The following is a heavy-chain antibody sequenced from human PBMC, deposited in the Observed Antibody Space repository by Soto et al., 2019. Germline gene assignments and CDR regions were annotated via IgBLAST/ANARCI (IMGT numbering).Heavy chain of an antibody. Sequence: EVQLVESGGGLVQPGGSLRLSCAASGFTFSSYWMSWVRQAPGKGLEWVANIKQDGSEKYYVDSVKGRFTISRDNAKNSLYLQMNSLRAEDTAVYYCARDFPLYYYCGMDVWGQGTTVTVSS. CDR1: GFTFSSYW. J-gene: IGHJ6*02. CDR3: ARDFPLYYYCGMDV. V-gene: IGHV3-7*05. CDR2: IKQDGSEK.